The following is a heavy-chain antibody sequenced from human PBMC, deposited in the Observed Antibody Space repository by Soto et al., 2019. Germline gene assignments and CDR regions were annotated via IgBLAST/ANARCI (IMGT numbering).Heavy chain of an antibody. CDR2: IKEDGGEK. J-gene: IGHJ4*02. CDR1: VFNFRTYW. D-gene: IGHD5-18*01. Sequence: VGSLRLSCASSVFNFRTYWMSCVRHSPGKWLEWVANIKEDGGEKYYVDSVKGRLTVSRDNDNKLLYLQLNSPSAEDTAVYYCARNGFSSGPTGSEFEHWGQGTLVNVSS. CDR3: ARNGFSSGPTGSEFEH. V-gene: IGHV3-7*03.